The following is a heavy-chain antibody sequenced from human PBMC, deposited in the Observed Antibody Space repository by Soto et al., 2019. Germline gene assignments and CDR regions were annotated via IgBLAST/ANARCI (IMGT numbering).Heavy chain of an antibody. CDR1: GFTFSSYA. CDR2: ISGSGDST. J-gene: IGHJ3*02. CDR3: ARELGYCSGGNCYLEGAFDI. V-gene: IGHV3-23*01. D-gene: IGHD2-15*01. Sequence: GSLRLSCAASGFTFSSYAMSWVRQAPGKGLEWVSVISGSGDSTYYADSVKGRFTISRDNSEDTLYLRMNSLRAEDTAVYSCARELGYCSGGNCYLEGAFDIWGQGTMVTVS.